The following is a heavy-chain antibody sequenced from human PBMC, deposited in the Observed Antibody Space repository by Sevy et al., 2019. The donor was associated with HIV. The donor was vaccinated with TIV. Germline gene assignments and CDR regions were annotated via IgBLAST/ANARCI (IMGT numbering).Heavy chain of an antibody. CDR1: GFNFSSYG. V-gene: IGHV3-30*18. J-gene: IGHJ3*02. Sequence: GGSLRLSCAASGFNFSSYGMHWVRQAPGKGLEWVAIISYAGSSKCYADSVKGRFTISRDNSKNTLYLQINSLRPEDTAVYYCAKESGSYYDFWSGHDTFDMWGQGTVVTVSS. CDR2: ISYAGSSK. D-gene: IGHD3-3*01. CDR3: AKESGSYYDFWSGHDTFDM.